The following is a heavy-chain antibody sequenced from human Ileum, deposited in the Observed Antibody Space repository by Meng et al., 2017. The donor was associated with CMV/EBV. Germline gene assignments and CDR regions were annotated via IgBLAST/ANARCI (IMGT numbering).Heavy chain of an antibody. Sequence: CSNAWMSWGRSAPGKPLEWVGRIKSKSDGGTTDYAAPVKGRFTISRDDSTNTLSLQMNSLKTAATAVYYCTTIGGGSYFADVTNTDYWGQGTLVTVSS. CDR3: TTIGGGSYFADVTNTDY. CDR1: CSNAW. D-gene: IGHD1-26*01. V-gene: IGHV3-15*01. CDR2: IKSKSDGGTT. J-gene: IGHJ4*02.